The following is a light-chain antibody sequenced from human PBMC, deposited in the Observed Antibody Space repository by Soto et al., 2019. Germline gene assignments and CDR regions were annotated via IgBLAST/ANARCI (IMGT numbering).Light chain of an antibody. J-gene: IGKJ3*01. CDR2: AAS. CDR3: QKYNSDHFP. CDR1: QGISNY. V-gene: IGKV1-27*01. Sequence: DIQMTQSPSSLSASVGDRVTITCRASQGISNYLVWYQQKPGKVPMLLIYAASTLQSGVPSRFSGSGSGTDFTLTISSLQPEDVATYYCQKYNSDHFPFGPGTKVDIK.